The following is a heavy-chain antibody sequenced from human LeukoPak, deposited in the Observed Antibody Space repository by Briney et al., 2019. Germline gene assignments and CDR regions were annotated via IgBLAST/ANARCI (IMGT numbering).Heavy chain of an antibody. CDR2: IYPGDSDT. Sequence: GESLKISCKGSGYSFTSYWIGWVRQMPGKGLEWMGIIYPGDSDTRYSPSFQGQVTISADKSICTAYLQWSSLKASDTAMYYCARALHPIVYDSSGYYYNWFDPWGQGTLVTVSS. D-gene: IGHD3-22*01. CDR3: ARALHPIVYDSSGYYYNWFDP. CDR1: GYSFTSYW. J-gene: IGHJ5*02. V-gene: IGHV5-51*01.